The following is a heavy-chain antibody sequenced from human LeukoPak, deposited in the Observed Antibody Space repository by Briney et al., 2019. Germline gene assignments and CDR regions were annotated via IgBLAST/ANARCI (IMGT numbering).Heavy chain of an antibody. CDR3: ARKPHYDLLTGYALGYLDL. V-gene: IGHV1-2*02. J-gene: IGHJ2*01. CDR1: GYTFTGYN. Sequence: ASVQVSCKASGYTFTGYNMHWVRQAPGQGLEWMGWINSNSGDTNYAQKFQGRVTMTRDTSISTAYMELSRLRSDDTAVYYCARKPHYDLLTGYALGYLDLWGRGTLLTVSS. D-gene: IGHD3-9*01. CDR2: INSNSGDT.